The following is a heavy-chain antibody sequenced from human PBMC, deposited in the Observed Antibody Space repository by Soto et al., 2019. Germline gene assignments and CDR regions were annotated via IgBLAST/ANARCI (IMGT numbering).Heavy chain of an antibody. CDR2: INPKSGGT. Sequence: ASVNVSCKPSGYSFTDYHRHWVRQAPGQGLECLGRINPKSGGTSTAQKFQGWVTMTTDTSISTASMELTRLTSDDTAIYYCARGDSTDCSNGVCSFFYNHDMDVWGQGTTVTVPS. CDR1: GYSFTDYH. V-gene: IGHV1-2*04. D-gene: IGHD2-8*01. J-gene: IGHJ6*02. CDR3: ARGDSTDCSNGVCSFFYNHDMDV.